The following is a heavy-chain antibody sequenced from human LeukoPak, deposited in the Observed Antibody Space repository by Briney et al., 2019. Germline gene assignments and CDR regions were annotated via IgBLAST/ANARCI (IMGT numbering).Heavy chain of an antibody. V-gene: IGHV3-21*04. CDR3: ENGYCSGGSCYWDAFDI. Sequence: GGSLRPSCAASGFTFSSYNMNWVRQAPGKGLEWVSSISSRSSYINYADSVKGRFTISRDNAKNSLFLQMNTLRAEDTAVYYCENGYCSGGSCYWDAFDIWGQGTMVTVSS. CDR2: ISSRSSYI. D-gene: IGHD2-15*01. CDR1: GFTFSSYN. J-gene: IGHJ3*02.